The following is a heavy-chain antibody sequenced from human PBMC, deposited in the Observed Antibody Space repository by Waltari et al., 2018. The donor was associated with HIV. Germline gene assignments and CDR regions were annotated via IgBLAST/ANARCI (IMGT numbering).Heavy chain of an antibody. V-gene: IGHV3-74*01. Sequence: EVQLVESGGGLVQPGGSLRLSCTTSGFSFSDSWMPWVRQSPGKGLVWLSRIDSDGKIIGYADSVKGRFTISRDNAKNTLYLQLNSLRVEDTAVYFCARAKWLGIYDYVWGGQGTLVTIAS. J-gene: IGHJ4*02. CDR3: ARAKWLGIYDYVW. CDR1: GFSFSDSW. CDR2: IDSDGKII. D-gene: IGHD3-16*01.